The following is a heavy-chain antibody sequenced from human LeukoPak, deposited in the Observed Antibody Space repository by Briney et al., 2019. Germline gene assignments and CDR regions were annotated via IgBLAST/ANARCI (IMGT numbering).Heavy chain of an antibody. CDR3: AKGPYSSNWYVDY. CDR1: GFTLSSYA. D-gene: IGHD6-13*01. CDR2: ISRTGNSI. Sequence: PGGSLSLSCAASGFTLSSYAMNWVRLAPGEGLEWISYISRTGNSIYYADSVKGRFTTSRDSAKNSLYLQMNSLRAEDTAVYYCAKGPYSSNWYVDYWGQGTLVTDAS. J-gene: IGHJ4*02. V-gene: IGHV3-48*03.